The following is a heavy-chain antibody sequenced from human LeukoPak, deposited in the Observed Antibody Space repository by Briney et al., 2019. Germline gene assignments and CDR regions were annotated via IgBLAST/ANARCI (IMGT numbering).Heavy chain of an antibody. CDR2: ISSSSSYI. Sequence: GGSLRLSCAASGFTFSSYSMNWVRQAPGKGLEWVSSISSSSSYIYYADSVKGRFTISRDNAKNSLYLQMNSLRAEDTAVYYCARDTYDFWSGYYRNYGMDVWGQGTTVTVSS. CDR3: ARDTYDFWSGYYRNYGMDV. D-gene: IGHD3-3*01. J-gene: IGHJ6*02. CDR1: GFTFSSYS. V-gene: IGHV3-21*01.